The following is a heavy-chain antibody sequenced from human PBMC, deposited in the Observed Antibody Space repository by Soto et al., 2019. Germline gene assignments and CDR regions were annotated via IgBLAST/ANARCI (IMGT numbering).Heavy chain of an antibody. CDR3: ATTLAARGAFDV. J-gene: IGHJ3*01. CDR2: IYTSGST. CDR1: GGSISSYY. D-gene: IGHD2-15*01. Sequence: TLSLTCTVSGGSISSYYWSWIRQPAGKGLEWIGRIYTSGSTNYNPSLRSRVTMSVDTSRNQYSLKLSSVTATETALYYCATTLAARGAFDVWGQGTMATVSS. V-gene: IGHV4-4*07.